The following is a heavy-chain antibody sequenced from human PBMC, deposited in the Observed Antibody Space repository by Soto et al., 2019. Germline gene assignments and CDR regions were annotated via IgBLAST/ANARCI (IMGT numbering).Heavy chain of an antibody. CDR1: GGTFSSYA. CDR3: ANFKGVVVPAAPYNYGMDV. D-gene: IGHD2-2*01. CDR2: IIPIFGTA. V-gene: IGHV1-69*13. J-gene: IGHJ6*02. Sequence: SVKVSCKASGGTFSSYAISWVRQAPGQGLEWMGGIIPIFGTANYAQKFQGRVTITADESTSTAYMELSSLRSEDTAVYYCANFKGVVVPAAPYNYGMDVWGQGTTVTVSS.